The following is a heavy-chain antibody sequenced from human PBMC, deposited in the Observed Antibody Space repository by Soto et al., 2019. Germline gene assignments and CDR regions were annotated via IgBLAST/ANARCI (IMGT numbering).Heavy chain of an antibody. Sequence: ASVKVSCKASGYTFTSYYMHWVRQAPGQGLEWMGIINPSGGSTSYAQKFQGRVTMTRDTSTSTVYMELSSLRSEDTAVYYCVIYLDFWSGYSPDYGMDVLCQGTTVTVSS. D-gene: IGHD3-3*01. CDR2: INPSGGST. V-gene: IGHV1-46*01. CDR3: VIYLDFWSGYSPDYGMDV. CDR1: GYTFTSYY. J-gene: IGHJ6*02.